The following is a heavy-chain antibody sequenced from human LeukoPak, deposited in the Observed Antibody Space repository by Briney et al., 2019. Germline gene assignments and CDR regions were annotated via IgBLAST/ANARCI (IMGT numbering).Heavy chain of an antibody. V-gene: IGHV3-48*01. CDR1: GFTFSSYS. D-gene: IGHD6-19*01. CDR2: ISSSSTI. J-gene: IGHJ6*03. Sequence: PGGSLRLSCAASGFTFSSYSMNWVRQAPGKGLEWVSYISSSSTIYYADSVKGRFTISRDNAKNSLYLQMNSLRAEDTAVYYCARDQRAVAGIPRYYYYYYMDVWGKGTTVTVSS. CDR3: ARDQRAVAGIPRYYYYYYMDV.